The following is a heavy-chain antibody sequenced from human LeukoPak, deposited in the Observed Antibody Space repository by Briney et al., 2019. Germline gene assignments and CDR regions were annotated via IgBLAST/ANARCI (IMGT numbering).Heavy chain of an antibody. CDR2: INHSGST. D-gene: IGHD1-26*01. CDR3: ARVAPREGGSYLGGAFDI. J-gene: IGHJ3*02. Sequence: PSETLSLTCAVYGGSFSGYYWSWIRQPPGKGLEWIGEINHSGSTNYNPSLKSRVTISVDTSKNQFSLKLSSVTAEDTAVYYCARVAPREGGSYLGGAFDIWGQGTMVTVSS. CDR1: GGSFSGYY. V-gene: IGHV4-34*01.